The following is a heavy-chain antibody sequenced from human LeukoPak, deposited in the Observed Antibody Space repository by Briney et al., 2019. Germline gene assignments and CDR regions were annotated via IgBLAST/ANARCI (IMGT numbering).Heavy chain of an antibody. V-gene: IGHV1-2*06. J-gene: IGHJ4*02. CDR3: TRPTDYSGNDLDY. Sequence: ASVKVSCKASGYTFTGYYMHWVRQAPRQGLEWMGRINPNSGGTNYAQKFQGRVTMTRDTSISTAYMELSRLRSDDTAVYYCTRPTDYSGNDLDYWGQGTLVTVSS. CDR1: GYTFTGYY. D-gene: IGHD5-12*01. CDR2: INPNSGGT.